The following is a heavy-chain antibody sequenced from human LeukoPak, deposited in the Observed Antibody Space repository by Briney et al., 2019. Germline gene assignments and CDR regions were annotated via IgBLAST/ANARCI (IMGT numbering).Heavy chain of an antibody. V-gene: IGHV3-74*01. CDR3: ATKQWLAPPPDS. Sequence: PGGSLRPSCAASGFTFSKYWMLWVRQAPGKGLESVSRINTDGTVTTYADSVKGRFTVSRDNADNTRFLQMNSVRDEDTAVYYCATKQWLAPPPDSWGQGTPVTVSS. CDR1: GFTFSKYW. CDR2: INTDGTVT. J-gene: IGHJ4*02. D-gene: IGHD6-19*01.